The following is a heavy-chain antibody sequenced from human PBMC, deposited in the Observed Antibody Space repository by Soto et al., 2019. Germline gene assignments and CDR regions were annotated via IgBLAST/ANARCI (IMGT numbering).Heavy chain of an antibody. V-gene: IGHV1-3*01. CDR3: ARVSRATNWFDP. Sequence: GASVKVSCKASGYTFTSYAMHWVRQAPGQRLEWMGWINAGNGNTKYSQKFQGRVTITRDTSASTAYMELSSLRSEDTAVYYCARVSRATNWFDPWGQGTLVTVSS. D-gene: IGHD2-21*01. CDR1: GYTFTSYA. CDR2: INAGNGNT. J-gene: IGHJ5*02.